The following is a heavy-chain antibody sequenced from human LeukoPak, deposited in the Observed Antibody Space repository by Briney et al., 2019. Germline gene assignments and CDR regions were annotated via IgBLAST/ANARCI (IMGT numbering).Heavy chain of an antibody. CDR3: ATESSGALDY. J-gene: IGHJ4*02. CDR2: IDTSSYT. CDR1: GFSFSSTS. Sequence: GGSLRLSCATSGFSFSSTSLNWVRQAPGKGLQYVSSIDTSSYTYYAESVKGRFTISRDNAKNPLYLQMNSLRAEDTSVYYCATESSGALDYWGQGTLVTVSS. V-gene: IGHV3-21*01. D-gene: IGHD1-26*01.